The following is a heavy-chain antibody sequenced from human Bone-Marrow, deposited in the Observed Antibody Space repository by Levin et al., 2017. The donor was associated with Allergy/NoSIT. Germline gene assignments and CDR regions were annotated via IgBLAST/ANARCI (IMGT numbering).Heavy chain of an antibody. V-gene: IGHV1-69*02. CDR1: GGTFSSYT. CDR3: ARLFGGYDSDY. CDR2: IIPILGIA. D-gene: IGHD5-12*01. J-gene: IGHJ4*02. Sequence: SVKVSCKASGGTFSSYTISWVRQAPGQGLEWMGRIIPILGIANYAQKFQGRVTITADKSTSTAYMELSSLRSEDTAVYYCARLFGGYDSDYWGQGTLVTVSS.